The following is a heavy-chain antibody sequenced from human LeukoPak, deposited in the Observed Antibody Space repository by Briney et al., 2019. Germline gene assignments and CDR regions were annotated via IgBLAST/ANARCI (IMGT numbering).Heavy chain of an antibody. V-gene: IGHV3-23*01. D-gene: IGHD3-3*01. CDR2: ISGTVAST. Sequence: GGTPSLSSAASGFTFSSYAMSWVGQAPGKQLEGVSAISGTVASTYYAGSVKGRFTISRDNAKNSLYLQMNSLRDEDTAVYYCARAPRFLGWLPRDYYYGMDVWGQGTTVTVSS. CDR1: GFTFSSYA. J-gene: IGHJ6*02. CDR3: ARAPRFLGWLPRDYYYGMDV.